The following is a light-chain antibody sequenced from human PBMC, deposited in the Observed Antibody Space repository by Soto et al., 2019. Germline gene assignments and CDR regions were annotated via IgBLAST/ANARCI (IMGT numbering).Light chain of an antibody. Sequence: EIVLTQSPGTLSLSPGERATLSCRASQSVSSNYLAWYQQKPGQAPRLVMYGASNRATGTPDRFRGSGSGTDFTLTISRLEAEDFAVYYCQQYGNSRYSFGQGTKLEIK. J-gene: IGKJ2*01. CDR1: QSVSSNY. V-gene: IGKV3-20*01. CDR3: QQYGNSRYS. CDR2: GAS.